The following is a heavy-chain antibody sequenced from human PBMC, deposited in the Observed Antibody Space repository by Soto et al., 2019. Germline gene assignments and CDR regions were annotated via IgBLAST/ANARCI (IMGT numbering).Heavy chain of an antibody. V-gene: IGHV3-49*03. CDR1: GFTFGDYA. Sequence: GGSLRLSCTASGFTFGDYAMSWFRQAPGKGLEWVGFIRSKAYGGTTEYAASVKGRFTISRDDSKSIAYLQMNSLKTEDTAVYYCSLLRYCSGGSCSYYYGMDVWGQGTTVTVSS. CDR2: IRSKAYGGTT. J-gene: IGHJ6*02. D-gene: IGHD2-15*01. CDR3: SLLRYCSGGSCSYYYGMDV.